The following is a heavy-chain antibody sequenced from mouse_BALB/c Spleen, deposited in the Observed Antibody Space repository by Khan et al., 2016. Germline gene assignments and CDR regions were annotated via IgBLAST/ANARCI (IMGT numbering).Heavy chain of an antibody. V-gene: IGHV9-3*02. CDR2: INTNTGEP. CDR3: AEDDYGSNWFDY. Sequence: QIQLVQSGPELKKPGETVKISCKASGYTFTNYGMNWVKQAPGKGLKWMGWINTNTGEPTYAEEFKGRFAFSLETSASTAYLQINNLKNEDTATYFCAEDDYGSNWFDYWGQGTLVTVSA. J-gene: IGHJ3*01. D-gene: IGHD1-1*01. CDR1: GYTFTNYG.